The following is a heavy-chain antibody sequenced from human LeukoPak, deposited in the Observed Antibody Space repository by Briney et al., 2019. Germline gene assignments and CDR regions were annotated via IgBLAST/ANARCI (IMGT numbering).Heavy chain of an antibody. Sequence: PGGSLRLSCGSSVFIFNTYWMHGVPQARAEGLVGVSLIRRDGNKTLCADSVERRFTISRHNPKNTVYLQMSSLSAEEQAMYYCVRREAGGSNSWLYFDYWREGT. CDR2: IRRDGNKT. CDR1: VFIFNTYW. CDR3: VRREAGGSNSWLYFDY. D-gene: IGHD6-13*01. J-gene: IGHJ4*02. V-gene: IGHV3-74*01.